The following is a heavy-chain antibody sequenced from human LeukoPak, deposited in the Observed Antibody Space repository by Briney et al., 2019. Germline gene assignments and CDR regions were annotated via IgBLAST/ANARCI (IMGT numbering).Heavy chain of an antibody. CDR2: ISDSGDRT. CDR1: GFTFSSYA. J-gene: IGHJ4*02. V-gene: IGHV3-23*01. Sequence: GESLRLPCAASGFTFSSYALTWVRQAPGKGLEWVSSISDSGDRTHYADSVKGRFTISRVNSQNTLLLQMSNLRTEDTAVYYCANSSLGWGQGTLVTVSS. CDR3: ANSSLG.